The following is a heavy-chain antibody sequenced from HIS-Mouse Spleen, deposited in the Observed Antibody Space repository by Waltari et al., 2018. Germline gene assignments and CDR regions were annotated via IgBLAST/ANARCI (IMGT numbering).Heavy chain of an antibody. J-gene: IGHJ4*02. D-gene: IGHD2-2*01. Sequence: QVQLVQSGAEVKKPGASVKVSCKASGYTFTGYYMHWVRQSPGQGREWMGWIKPNSGGTNNEQKFQGRVTMPRDTAISTAYMEVSRLRSDDTAVYYCARARDIVVVPAAIFDYWGQGTLVTVSS. V-gene: IGHV1-2*02. CDR3: ARARDIVVVPAAIFDY. CDR2: IKPNSGGT. CDR1: GYTFTGYY.